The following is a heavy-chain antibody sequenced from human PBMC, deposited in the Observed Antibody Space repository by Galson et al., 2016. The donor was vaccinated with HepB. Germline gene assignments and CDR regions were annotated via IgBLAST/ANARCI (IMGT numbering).Heavy chain of an antibody. Sequence: SLRLSCAASGFTFSDFWMHWVRQVPGKGLVWVSRINSEGSSTKYADSVKGRFTISRDNANNTLYLQMDSLRAEDTATYYCAKFRGDEHYNYHMDVWGKGTTVIVS. CDR2: INSEGSST. CDR1: GFTFSDFW. D-gene: IGHD3-10*01. J-gene: IGHJ6*03. CDR3: AKFRGDEHYNYHMDV. V-gene: IGHV3-74*03.